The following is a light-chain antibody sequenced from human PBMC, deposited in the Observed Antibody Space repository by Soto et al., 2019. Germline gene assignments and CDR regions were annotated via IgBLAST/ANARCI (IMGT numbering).Light chain of an antibody. V-gene: IGKV3-15*01. Sequence: EIVMTQSPATLSVSPGGGATLSCRASQSVGTSLAWYQQRPGQAPRLLIYAASTRVTSIPDRFSGSGSGTEFTLTISSLQSEDSALYYCQHYNTWPTFGPGTKVEIK. CDR3: QHYNTWPT. CDR1: QSVGTS. CDR2: AAS. J-gene: IGKJ3*01.